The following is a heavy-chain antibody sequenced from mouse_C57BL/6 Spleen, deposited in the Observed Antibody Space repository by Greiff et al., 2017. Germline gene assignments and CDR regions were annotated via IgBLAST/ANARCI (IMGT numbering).Heavy chain of an antibody. CDR1: GFTFSSYG. J-gene: IGHJ2*01. V-gene: IGHV5-6*01. CDR2: ISSGGSYT. CDR3: ARHVDGNYFDY. Sequence: VQLKESGGDLVEPGGSLKLSCAASGFTFSSYGMSWVRQTPDKRLEWVATISSGGSYTYYPDSVKGRFTISRDNAKNTLYLQMSSLKSEDTAMYYCARHVDGNYFDYWGQGTTLTVSS. D-gene: IGHD1-1*01.